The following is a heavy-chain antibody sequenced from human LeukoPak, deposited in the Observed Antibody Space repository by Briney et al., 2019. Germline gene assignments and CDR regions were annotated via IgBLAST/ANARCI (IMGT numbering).Heavy chain of an antibody. CDR2: INPNSGGT. Sequence: GASVKVSCKASGYTFTGYYMHWVRQAPGQGLEWMGWINPNSGGTNYAQKFQGRVTMTRDTSISTAYMELSRLRSDDTAVYYCARIDGYSSSSANDYWGQGTLVTVSS. V-gene: IGHV1-2*02. CDR3: ARIDGYSSSSANDY. D-gene: IGHD6-6*01. J-gene: IGHJ4*02. CDR1: GYTFTGYY.